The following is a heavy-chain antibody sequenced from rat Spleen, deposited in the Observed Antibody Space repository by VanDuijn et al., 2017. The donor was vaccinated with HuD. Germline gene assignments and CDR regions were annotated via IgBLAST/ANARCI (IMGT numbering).Heavy chain of an antibody. CDR1: GFTFSNYY. D-gene: IGHD1-6*01. Sequence: EVQLVESGGGLVQPGRSMKLSCAASGFTFSNYYMAWVRQAPTKGLEWVASITTSGDNTYYRDSVKGRFTISRDNAKSTLYLQMDSLRSEDTATYYCTTAGSTTDYYYAGGFDFWGQGVMVTVSS. CDR2: ITTSGDNT. J-gene: IGHJ2*01. CDR3: TTAGSTTDYYYAGGFDF. V-gene: IGHV5-25*01.